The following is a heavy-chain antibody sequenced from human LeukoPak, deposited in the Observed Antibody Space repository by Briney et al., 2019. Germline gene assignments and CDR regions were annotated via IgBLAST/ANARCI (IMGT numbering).Heavy chain of an antibody. CDR1: GGTFSSYA. Sequence: SVKVSCKASGGTFSSYAISWVRQAPGQGPEWMGGVIPIFGTANYAQKFQGRVTITADESTSTAYMELSSLRSEDTAVYYCARVGERFAGLYNWFDPWGQGTLVTVSS. J-gene: IGHJ5*02. CDR3: ARVGERFAGLYNWFDP. V-gene: IGHV1-69*13. D-gene: IGHD3-10*01. CDR2: VIPIFGTA.